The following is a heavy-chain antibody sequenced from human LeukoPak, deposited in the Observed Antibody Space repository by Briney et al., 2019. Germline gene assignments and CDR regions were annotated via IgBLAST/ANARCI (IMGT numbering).Heavy chain of an antibody. V-gene: IGHV1-18*01. J-gene: IGHJ4*02. CDR1: GYTFISYG. CDR3: ARQGYSSSSTADF. Sequence: ASVTASCKTSGYTFISYGMSWLRQAPGQGFEWLGWISGHNDNTNYAQKIEGRVILTTDRATSTAHMELRSLRPDDTAVYYCARQGYSSSSTADFWGQGTLVTVSS. CDR2: ISGHNDNT. D-gene: IGHD6-6*01.